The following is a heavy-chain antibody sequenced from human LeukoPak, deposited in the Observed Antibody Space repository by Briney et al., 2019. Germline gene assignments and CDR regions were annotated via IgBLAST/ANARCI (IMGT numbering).Heavy chain of an antibody. D-gene: IGHD5-12*01. CDR3: ARNNRATDDYYYYYMDV. CDR1: GYSFTSYW. Sequence: LGESLKISCKGSGYSFTSYWIGWVRQMPGKGLEWMGIIYPGDSDTRYSPSFQGQVTISADKSISTAYLQWSSLKASDTAMYYCARNNRATDDYYYYYMDVWGKGTTVTVSS. CDR2: IYPGDSDT. J-gene: IGHJ6*03. V-gene: IGHV5-51*01.